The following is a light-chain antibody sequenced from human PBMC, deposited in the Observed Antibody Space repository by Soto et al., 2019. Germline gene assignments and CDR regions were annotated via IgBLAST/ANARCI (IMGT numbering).Light chain of an antibody. CDR2: DAS. CDR3: QQRSNWPSLT. V-gene: IGKV3-11*01. J-gene: IGKJ4*01. CDR1: QSVGSY. Sequence: EILLIQSPAPLSLSPGERGTLSRRASQSVGSYLAWYQHKPGQAPRLLISDASNRATGIPARFSGSGSETDFTLTISSLEPEDSAVYYCQQRSNWPSLTFGGGTKVDIK.